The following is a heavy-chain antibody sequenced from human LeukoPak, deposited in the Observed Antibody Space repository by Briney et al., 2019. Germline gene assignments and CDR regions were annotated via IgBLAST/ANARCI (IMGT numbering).Heavy chain of an antibody. J-gene: IGHJ5*02. CDR2: IYYSGST. Sequence: SETLSLTCSASGGSISSSSYYWGWIRQPPGKGLEWIGSIYYSGSTYYNPSLKTRVTISVDTSKNQFSLKLSSVTAADTAVYYCASYYMVRGVTDVSWFDPWGQGTLVTVSP. D-gene: IGHD3-10*01. V-gene: IGHV4-39*01. CDR1: GGSISSSSYY. CDR3: ASYYMVRGVTDVSWFDP.